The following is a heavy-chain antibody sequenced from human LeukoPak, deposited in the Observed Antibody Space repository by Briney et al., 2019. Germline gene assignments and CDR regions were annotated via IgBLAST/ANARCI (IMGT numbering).Heavy chain of an antibody. CDR1: GGSIGGYY. CDR3: ARECGPYLPLDY. CDR2: VNLQGST. J-gene: IGHJ4*02. V-gene: IGHV4-34*01. Sequence: SETLSLTCTDSGGSIGGYYWSWIRQPPGKGLEWIGEVNLQGSTNYNPSLMGRVAISVDTSENHISLQLTSVTAADTAVYYCARECGPYLPLDYPGQGTLVTVSS.